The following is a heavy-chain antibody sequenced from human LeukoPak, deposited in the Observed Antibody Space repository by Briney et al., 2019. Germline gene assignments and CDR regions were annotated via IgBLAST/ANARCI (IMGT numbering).Heavy chain of an antibody. D-gene: IGHD6-13*01. CDR1: GGSISSYY. V-gene: IGHV4-59*01. CDR3: ARGVYIAAAQYGY. CDR2: IYYSGST. J-gene: IGHJ4*02. Sequence: SETLSLTCTVSGGSISSYYWSWIRQPPGKGLEWIGYIYYSGSTNYNPSLKSRVTISVDTSKNRFSLKLSSVIAADTAVYYCARGVYIAAAQYGYWGQGTLVTVSS.